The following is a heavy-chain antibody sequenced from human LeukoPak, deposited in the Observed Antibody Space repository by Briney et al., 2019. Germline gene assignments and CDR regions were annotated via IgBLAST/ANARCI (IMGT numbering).Heavy chain of an antibody. CDR1: GITFTRSV. V-gene: IGHV1-58*02. CDR2: IVVGSGNT. J-gene: IGHJ4*02. D-gene: IGHD3-10*01. CDR3: AAGREFKYSSGSGNYYNSYYFDY. Sequence: SVKVSCKASGITFTRSVMQWVRQARGQRLEWIGWIVVGSGNTNYTQKFQERVTITRDMSTSTAYMELSSLRSEDTAVYYCAAGREFKYSSGSGNYYNSYYFDYWGQGSMVTVSS.